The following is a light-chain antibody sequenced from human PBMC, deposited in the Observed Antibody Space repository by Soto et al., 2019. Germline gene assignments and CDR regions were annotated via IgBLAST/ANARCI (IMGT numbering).Light chain of an antibody. CDR3: QQYNSYSGTT. CDR1: QSISSW. V-gene: IGKV1-5*03. CDR2: KAS. J-gene: IGKJ1*01. Sequence: DIQMTQSPSTLSASVGDRVTITCRASQSISSWLAWYQQKPGKAPKLLIYKASSLESGVPSRLSGSGSGTEFTLTISSLQPDDFATYYCQQYNSYSGTTFGQGTKVDMK.